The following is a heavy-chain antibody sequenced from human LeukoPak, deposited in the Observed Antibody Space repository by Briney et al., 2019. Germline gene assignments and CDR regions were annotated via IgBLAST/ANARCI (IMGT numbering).Heavy chain of an antibody. J-gene: IGHJ4*02. D-gene: IGHD2-21*01. CDR2: IKQDGSEK. CDR1: GFTFSSYW. CDR3: ARDCETYCGFDPPDC. V-gene: IGHV3-7*01. Sequence: GGSLRLSCAASGFTFSSYWMSWVRQAPGKGLEWVANIKQDGSEKYYVDSVKGRFTISRDNAKNSLYLQMNSLRAGDTAVYYCARDCETYCGFDPPDCWGQGTLVTVSS.